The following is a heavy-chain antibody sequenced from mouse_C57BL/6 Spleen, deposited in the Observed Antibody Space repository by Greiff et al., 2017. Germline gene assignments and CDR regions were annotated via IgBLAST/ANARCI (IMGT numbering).Heavy chain of an antibody. CDR2: ISSGGDYI. J-gene: IGHJ1*03. Sequence: EVQVVESGEGLVKPGGSLKLSCAASGFTFSSYAMSWVRQTPEKRLEWVAYISSGGDYIYYADTVKGRFTISRDNARNTLYLQMSSLKSEDTAMYYCTRESHYYGSSNWYFDVWGTGTTVTVSS. D-gene: IGHD1-1*01. V-gene: IGHV5-9-1*02. CDR1: GFTFSSYA. CDR3: TRESHYYGSSNWYFDV.